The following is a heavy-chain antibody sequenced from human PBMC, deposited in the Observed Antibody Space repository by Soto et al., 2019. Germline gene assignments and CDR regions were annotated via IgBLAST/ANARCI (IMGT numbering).Heavy chain of an antibody. CDR3: RVVAATLYYYYIDV. Sequence: PSETLSLTCTVSGGSISSSSYYWGWIRQPPGKGLEWIGSIYYSGSTYYNPSLKSRVTISVDTSKNQFSLKLSSVTAADTAVYYCRVVAATLYYYYIDVWGQGTTVTVSS. J-gene: IGHJ6*03. CDR2: IYYSGST. CDR1: GGSISSSSYY. V-gene: IGHV4-39*01. D-gene: IGHD2-15*01.